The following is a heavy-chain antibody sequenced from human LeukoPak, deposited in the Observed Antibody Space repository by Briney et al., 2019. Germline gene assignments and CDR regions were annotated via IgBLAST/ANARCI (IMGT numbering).Heavy chain of an antibody. J-gene: IGHJ5*02. CDR2: IKQDGSEK. CDR3: GRGRYYYDPLDT. V-gene: IGHV3-7*01. CDR1: GFAFSTYW. D-gene: IGHD3-22*01. Sequence: GGTLRLSCAASGFAFSTYWKNWIPRAPGKGLEWVANIKQDGSEKYYLDSVEGRFTISRHNAKNLLYLRMRNLRAEDTAVYYGGRGRYYYDPLDTWGQGTLVTVSS.